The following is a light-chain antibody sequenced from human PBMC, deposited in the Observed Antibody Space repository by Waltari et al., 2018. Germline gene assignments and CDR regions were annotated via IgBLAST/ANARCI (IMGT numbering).Light chain of an antibody. CDR3: CSYAGNYSHVL. V-gene: IGLV2-23*02. CDR1: SSDVGGYNS. J-gene: IGLJ2*01. Sequence: QSALTQPASVSGSPGQSITISCTGTSSDVGGYNSVSWYQHHPGNAPKVIIYDVSQRPSGVSNRFSGSKAGNTASRTISGLQPEDEADYFCCSYAGNYSHVLFGGGTKLTVL. CDR2: DVS.